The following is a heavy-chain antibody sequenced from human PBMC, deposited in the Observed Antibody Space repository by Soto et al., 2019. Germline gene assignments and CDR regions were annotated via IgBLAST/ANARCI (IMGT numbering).Heavy chain of an antibody. J-gene: IGHJ5*02. D-gene: IGHD6-13*01. CDR3: ARGSSSSSWYVGAGWFDP. Sequence: LRLSCAASGFTFSDYYMSWIRQAPGKGLEWVSYISSSGSTIYYADSVKGRFTISRDNAKNSLYLQMNSLRAEDTAVYYCARGSSSSSWYVGAGWFDPWGQGTLVTVSS. V-gene: IGHV3-11*01. CDR2: ISSSGSTI. CDR1: GFTFSDYY.